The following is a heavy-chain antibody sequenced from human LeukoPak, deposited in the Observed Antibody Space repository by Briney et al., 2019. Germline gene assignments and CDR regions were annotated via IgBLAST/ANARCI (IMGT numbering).Heavy chain of an antibody. D-gene: IGHD4-17*01. CDR2: IYTSGST. V-gene: IGHV4-61*02. CDR3: ARGDYGDYVDNWFDP. CDR1: GGSISSGSYY. Sequence: SETLSLTXTVSGGSISSGSYYWSWIRQPAGEGLEWIGRIYTSGSTNYNPSLKSRVTISVDTSKNQFSLKLSSVTAADTAVYYCARGDYGDYVDNWFDPWGQGTLVTVSS. J-gene: IGHJ5*02.